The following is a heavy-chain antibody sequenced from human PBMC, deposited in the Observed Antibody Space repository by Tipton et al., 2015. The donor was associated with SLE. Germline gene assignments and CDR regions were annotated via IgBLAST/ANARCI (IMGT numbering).Heavy chain of an antibody. D-gene: IGHD1-26*01. Sequence: LRLSCTVSGGSISSYYWSWIRQPPGKGLEWIGYIYTSGSTNYNPSLKSRVTISVDTSKNQFSLKLSSVTAADTAVYYCARQRQGATPFDYWGQGTLVTVSS. CDR3: ARQRQGATPFDY. CDR1: GGSISSYY. CDR2: IYTSGST. V-gene: IGHV4-4*09. J-gene: IGHJ4*02.